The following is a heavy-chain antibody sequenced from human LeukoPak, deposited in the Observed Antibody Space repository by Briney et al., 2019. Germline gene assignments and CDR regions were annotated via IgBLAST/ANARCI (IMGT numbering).Heavy chain of an antibody. CDR1: WFTGRPKY. CDR2: IYRSGST. V-gene: IGHV3-66*01. Sequence: WGSLRLSCGTPWFTGRPKYINWVRQAPGEGLELVSAIYRSGSTYYADSVKGRLTISRDNSKNTVYLQMNSLRVEETAVYYCASFDYGGNSDSFEIWGQGTMVTVSS. CDR3: ASFDYGGNSDSFEI. J-gene: IGHJ3*02. D-gene: IGHD4-23*01.